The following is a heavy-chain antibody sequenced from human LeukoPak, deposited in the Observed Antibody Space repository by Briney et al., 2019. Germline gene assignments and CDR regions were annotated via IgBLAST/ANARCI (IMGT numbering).Heavy chain of an antibody. CDR2: ISGSGGST. Sequence: PGGSLRLSCAASGFTFSSYAMSWVRQAPGKGLEWVSAISGSGGSTYYADSVKGRFTISRDNSKNTLYLQMNSLRAEDTAVYYCAKRLDADRTRRYFDYWGQGTLVTVSS. D-gene: IGHD1-1*01. CDR3: AKRLDADRTRRYFDY. J-gene: IGHJ4*02. CDR1: GFTFSSYA. V-gene: IGHV3-23*01.